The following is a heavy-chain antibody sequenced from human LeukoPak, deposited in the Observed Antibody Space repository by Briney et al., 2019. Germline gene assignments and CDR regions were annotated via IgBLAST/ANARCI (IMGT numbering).Heavy chain of an antibody. Sequence: QPGGSLRLSCAASGFTFSSYEMNWVRQAPGKGLEWVSYISSSGSTIYYADSVKGRFTISRDNAKNSLYLQMNSLRAEDTAVYYCARGGTLVVITDHYFDYWGQGTLVTVSS. CDR2: ISSSGSTI. D-gene: IGHD3-22*01. V-gene: IGHV3-48*03. CDR1: GFTFSSYE. J-gene: IGHJ4*02. CDR3: ARGGTLVVITDHYFDY.